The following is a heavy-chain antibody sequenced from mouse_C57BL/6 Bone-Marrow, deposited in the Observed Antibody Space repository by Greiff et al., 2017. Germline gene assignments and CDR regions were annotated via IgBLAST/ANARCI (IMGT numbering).Heavy chain of an antibody. CDR2: ISYSGST. Sequence: EVMLVESGPGMVKPSQSLSLTCTVTGYSITSGHDWHWIRHFPGNKLEWMGYISYSGSTNYNPSLKSRISITHDTSKNHFFLKLNSVTTEDTATYYCARGLGAWFAYWGQGTLVTVSA. J-gene: IGHJ3*01. CDR1: GYSITSGHD. V-gene: IGHV3-1*01. CDR3: ARGLGAWFAY. D-gene: IGHD4-1*01.